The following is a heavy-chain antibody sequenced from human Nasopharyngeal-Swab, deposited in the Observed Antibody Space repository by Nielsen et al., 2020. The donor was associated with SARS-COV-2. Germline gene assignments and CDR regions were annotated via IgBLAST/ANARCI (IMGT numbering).Heavy chain of an antibody. J-gene: IGHJ3*02. CDR3: AREWRERGLGSSGSRPQANAFDI. CDR2: IKQDGSEK. Sequence: GGSLRLSCAASGFTFSSYWMSWVRQAPGKGLEWVANIKQDGSEKYYVDSVKGRFTISRDNAKNSLYLQMNSLGAEDTAVYYCAREWRERGLGSSGSRPQANAFDIWGQGTMVTVSS. D-gene: IGHD1-26*01. CDR1: GFTFSSYW. V-gene: IGHV3-7*01.